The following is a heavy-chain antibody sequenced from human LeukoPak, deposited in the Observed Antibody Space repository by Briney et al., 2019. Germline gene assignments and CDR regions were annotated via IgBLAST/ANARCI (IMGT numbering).Heavy chain of an antibody. CDR3: ARDPPSGYYYISDAFDI. V-gene: IGHV3-48*02. CDR2: ISSSSSTI. Sequence: PGGSLRLSCAASGFTFSNAWMSWVRQAPGKGLEWVSYISSSSSTIYYADSVKGRFTISRDNAKNSLYLQMNSLRDGDTAVYYCARDPPSGYYYISDAFDIWGQGTMVTVSS. CDR1: GFTFSNAW. J-gene: IGHJ3*02. D-gene: IGHD3-22*01.